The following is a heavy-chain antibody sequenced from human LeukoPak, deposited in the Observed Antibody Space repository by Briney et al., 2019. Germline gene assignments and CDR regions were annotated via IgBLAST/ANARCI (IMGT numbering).Heavy chain of an antibody. CDR2: INPNSGGT. Sequence: ASVKVSCKASGYTFTGYYMHWVRQAPGQGLEWMGWINPNSGGTNYAQKFQGRVTMTRDTSISTAYMELSRLRSDDTAVYYCAREQYYYDSSGWIDYRGRGTLVTVSS. CDR3: AREQYYYDSSGWIDY. D-gene: IGHD3-22*01. CDR1: GYTFTGYY. V-gene: IGHV1-2*02. J-gene: IGHJ4*02.